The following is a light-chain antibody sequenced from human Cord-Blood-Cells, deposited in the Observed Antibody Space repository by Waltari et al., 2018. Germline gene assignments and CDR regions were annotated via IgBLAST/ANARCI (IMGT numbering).Light chain of an antibody. CDR2: EVS. J-gene: IGLJ2*01. CDR3: SSYTSSSTYVV. Sequence: QSALTQPASVSGSPGQSITISCTGTRSDVGGYNYFSWYQQHPGKAPKLMIYEVSNRPSGVSNRFSGSKSGNTASLTISGLQAEDEADYYCSSYTSSSTYVVFGGGTKLTVL. CDR1: RSDVGGYNY. V-gene: IGLV2-14*01.